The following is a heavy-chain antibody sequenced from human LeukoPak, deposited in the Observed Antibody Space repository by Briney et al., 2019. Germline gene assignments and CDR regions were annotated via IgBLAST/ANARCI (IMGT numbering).Heavy chain of an antibody. D-gene: IGHD5-24*01. V-gene: IGHV3-23*01. Sequence: GGSLRLSCAASAFTFSSYAMTWVRQAPGKGLEWVSAISGSGGSTYYADSVKGRFTTSRDNSKNTLYLQMSSLRAEDTAVYYCAKALEMATISSDHWGQGTLVTVSS. CDR1: AFTFSSYA. CDR3: AKALEMATISSDH. CDR2: ISGSGGST. J-gene: IGHJ4*02.